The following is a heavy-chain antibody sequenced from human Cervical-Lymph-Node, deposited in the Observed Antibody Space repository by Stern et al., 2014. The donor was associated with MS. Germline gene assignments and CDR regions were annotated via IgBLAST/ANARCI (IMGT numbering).Heavy chain of an antibody. CDR1: GYTFTDYY. CDR3: ARNMEGYDTSGYAYWYFDL. V-gene: IGHV1-2*02. D-gene: IGHD3-22*01. CDR2: INPNSGGT. J-gene: IGHJ2*01. Sequence: VQLVESGAEVKKPGASVKVSCKASGYTFTDYYIHWVRQAPGQGLEWMGWINPNSGGTNYEQKFQGRVTMTGDTSISTAYMELSRLRSDDTAVYYCARNMEGYDTSGYAYWYFDLWSRGTLVTVSS.